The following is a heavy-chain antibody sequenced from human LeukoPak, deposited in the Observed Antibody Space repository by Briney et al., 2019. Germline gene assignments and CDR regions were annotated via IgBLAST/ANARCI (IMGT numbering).Heavy chain of an antibody. CDR3: AKAADGLSRLSRIVVVPAAYDY. V-gene: IGHV3-23*01. D-gene: IGHD2-2*01. J-gene: IGHJ4*02. CDR2: ISGSGCNT. Sequence: GGSLRLSCAASGFTFSSYAMSWVRQAPGKGLEWVSAISGSGCNTLYADSVKGRFTISRDNSKNTMYLQMNSLRAEDTAVYYCAKAADGLSRLSRIVVVPAAYDYWGQGTLVTVSS. CDR1: GFTFSSYA.